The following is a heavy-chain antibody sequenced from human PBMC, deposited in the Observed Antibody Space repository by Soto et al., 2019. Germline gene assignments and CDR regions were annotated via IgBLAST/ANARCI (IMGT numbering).Heavy chain of an antibody. J-gene: IGHJ6*02. D-gene: IGHD3-10*01. CDR2: IYYSGST. Sequence: SETLSLTCTVSGGSISSSSYYWGWIRQPPGKGLEWIGSIYYSGSTYYNPSLKSRVTISVDTSKNQFSLKLSSVTAADTAVYYCARTITMVRGVIITDYYYGMDVWGQGTTVTVSS. CDR3: ARTITMVRGVIITDYYYGMDV. CDR1: GGSISSSSYY. V-gene: IGHV4-39*01.